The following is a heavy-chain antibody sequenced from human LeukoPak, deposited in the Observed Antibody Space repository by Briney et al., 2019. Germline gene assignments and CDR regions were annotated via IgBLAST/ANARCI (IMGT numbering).Heavy chain of an antibody. Sequence: PSETLSLTCAVYGGSFSGYYWSWIRQPPGKGLEWIGEINHSGSTNYNPSLKSRVTISVDTSKNQFSPKLSSVTAADTAVYYCARGGKEMATVYFDYWGQGTLVTVSS. CDR3: ARGGKEMATVYFDY. D-gene: IGHD5-24*01. J-gene: IGHJ4*02. CDR2: INHSGST. V-gene: IGHV4-34*01. CDR1: GGSFSGYY.